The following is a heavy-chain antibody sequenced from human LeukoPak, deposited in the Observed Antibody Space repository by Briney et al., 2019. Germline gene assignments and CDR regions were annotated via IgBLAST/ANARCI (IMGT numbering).Heavy chain of an antibody. CDR1: GFTFSDYY. J-gene: IGHJ5*02. CDR3: VRVGEYSSSLWFDP. Sequence: GGSLRLSCAASGFTFSDYYMSWIRQAPGKGLEWVSYISSSGSTIYYADSVKGRFTISRDNAKNSLYLQMNSLRAEDTAVYYCVRVGEYSSSLWFDPWGQGTLVTVSS. D-gene: IGHD6-6*01. V-gene: IGHV3-11*01. CDR2: ISSSGSTI.